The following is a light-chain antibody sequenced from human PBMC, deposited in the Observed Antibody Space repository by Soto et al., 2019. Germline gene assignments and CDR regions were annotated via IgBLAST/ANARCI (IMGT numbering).Light chain of an antibody. Sequence: DIVLTQSPDSLAVSLGERATINCKSSQSILFSSNNKNYLTWYQQKPGQPPKPLIYCVSTRESGIPDRFSDSGSGTDFTLTISSLQAEDVAVYYCQQYYSTPVTFGGGTKVEIK. CDR3: QQYYSTPVT. CDR1: QSILFSSNNKNY. CDR2: CVS. V-gene: IGKV4-1*01. J-gene: IGKJ4*01.